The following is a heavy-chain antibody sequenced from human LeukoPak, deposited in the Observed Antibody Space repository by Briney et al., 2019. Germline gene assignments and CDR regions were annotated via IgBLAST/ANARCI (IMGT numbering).Heavy chain of an antibody. CDR1: GGSISSSSYY. D-gene: IGHD3-22*01. Sequence: PSETLSLTCTVSGGSISSSSYYWGWIRQPPGKGLEWIGSIYYSGSTYYNPSLKSRVTISVDTSKNQFSLKLSSVTAADTAVYYCATGYYYDSSGYYYYFDYWGQGILVTVSS. V-gene: IGHV4-39*01. CDR3: ATGYYYDSSGYYYYFDY. J-gene: IGHJ4*02. CDR2: IYYSGST.